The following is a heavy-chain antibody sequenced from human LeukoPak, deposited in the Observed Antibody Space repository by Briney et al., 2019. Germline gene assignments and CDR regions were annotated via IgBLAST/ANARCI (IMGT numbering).Heavy chain of an antibody. CDR2: IYYSGIT. Sequence: SETLSLTCTVSGGSISSSSYYWGWIRQPPGKGLEWIGIIYYSGITYNNPSLKSRVTISVDTSKNQFSLKMRSVTAADTAVYYCARDHPVRGLNWGQGTLVTVSS. V-gene: IGHV4-39*07. D-gene: IGHD3-10*01. J-gene: IGHJ4*02. CDR3: ARDHPVRGLN. CDR1: GGSISSSSYY.